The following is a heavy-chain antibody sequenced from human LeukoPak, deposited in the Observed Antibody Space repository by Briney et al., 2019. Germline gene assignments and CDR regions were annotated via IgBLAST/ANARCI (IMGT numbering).Heavy chain of an antibody. CDR1: GGSFSGYY. J-gene: IGHJ5*02. V-gene: IGHV4-34*01. CDR2: INHSGLT. CDR3: ARGGYYGSGNDFRFDP. Sequence: SETLSLTCAVYGGSFSGYYWSWIRQSPGKGLEWIGEINHSGLTKYNLSLKSRVTISVDTSKNQFSLKLSSVTAADTAVYYCARGGYYGSGNDFRFDPWGQGTLVTVSS. D-gene: IGHD3-10*01.